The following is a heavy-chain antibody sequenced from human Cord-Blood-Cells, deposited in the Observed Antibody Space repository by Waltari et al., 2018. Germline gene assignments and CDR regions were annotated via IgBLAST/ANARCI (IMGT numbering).Heavy chain of an antibody. V-gene: IGHV3-23*01. D-gene: IGHD4-17*01. CDR1: AFAFSRSP. Sequence: EVQLLESGGGLVQPGGSLRLSGPASAFAFSRSPLLWFRQPPGKGVGWVSAISGSGGSTYYADSVKGRFTISRDNSKNTLYLQMNSLRAEDTAVYYCAKDIAPGDYRYFDLWGRGTLVTVSS. J-gene: IGHJ2*01. CDR2: ISGSGGST. CDR3: AKDIAPGDYRYFDL.